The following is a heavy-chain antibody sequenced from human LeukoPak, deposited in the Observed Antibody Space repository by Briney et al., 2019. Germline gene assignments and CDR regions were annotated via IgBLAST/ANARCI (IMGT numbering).Heavy chain of an antibody. V-gene: IGHV5-51*01. CDR2: IYPGDSDT. D-gene: IGHD3-10*01. Sequence: GESLKISCKGSGYSFTSYWIGWVRQMPGKGLEWMGIIYPGDSDTRYSPSFQGQVTISADKSISTAYLQWSSLKASDTAMYYCARTRSGGYYNPYYFDYWGQGSLVTVSS. CDR3: ARTRSGGYYNPYYFDY. J-gene: IGHJ4*02. CDR1: GYSFTSYW.